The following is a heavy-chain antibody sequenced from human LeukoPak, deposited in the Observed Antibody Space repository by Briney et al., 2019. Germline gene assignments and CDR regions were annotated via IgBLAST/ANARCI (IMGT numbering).Heavy chain of an antibody. V-gene: IGHV3-23*01. D-gene: IGHD1-26*01. CDR2: ISGSGGST. Sequence: GGSLRLSCAATGFTFSSYAMSWVRQAPGKGLEWVSAISGSGGSTYYADSVKGRFTISRDNSKNTLYLQMNSLRAEDTAVYYCAKDLVGAKQEAGWGQGTLVTVSS. J-gene: IGHJ4*02. CDR1: GFTFSSYA. CDR3: AKDLVGAKQEAG.